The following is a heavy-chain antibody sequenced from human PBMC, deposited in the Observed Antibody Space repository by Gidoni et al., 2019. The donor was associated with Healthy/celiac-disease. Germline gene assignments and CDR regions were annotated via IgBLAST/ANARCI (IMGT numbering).Heavy chain of an antibody. Sequence: QVQLQESGPGLVKPSQTLSLTCTVSGGSISSGSYYWSWIRQPAGKGLEWIGRIYTSGSTNYNPSLKSRVTISVDTSKNQFSLELSSVTAADTAVYYCARGVDLDGFDYWGQGTLVTVSS. V-gene: IGHV4-61*02. CDR1: GGSISSGSYY. J-gene: IGHJ4*02. CDR3: ARGVDLDGFDY. CDR2: IYTSGST.